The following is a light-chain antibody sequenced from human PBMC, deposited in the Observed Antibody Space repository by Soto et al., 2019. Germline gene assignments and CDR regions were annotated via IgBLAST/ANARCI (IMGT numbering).Light chain of an antibody. J-gene: IGKJ3*01. CDR1: QGISSY. CDR3: HRYYSDPPS. V-gene: IGKV1-8*01. Sequence: AIRMTQSPSSFSASTGDRVTITCRASQGISSYLAWYQQKPGKAPKLLIYASSTLRSWVPSRFSGSGSGTDFTLTISCLQSEDFATYYCHRYYSDPPSFGPGTKVDIK. CDR2: ASS.